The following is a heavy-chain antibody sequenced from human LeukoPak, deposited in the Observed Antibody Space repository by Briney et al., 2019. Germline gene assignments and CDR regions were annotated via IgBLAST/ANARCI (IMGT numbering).Heavy chain of an antibody. CDR3: AKDDVDTAMVPTDY. D-gene: IGHD5-18*01. CDR2: ISGSGGST. CDR1: GFTFSSYA. Sequence: PGGSLRLSCAASGFTFSSYAMSWVRQAPGKGLEWVSAISGSGGSTYYADSVKGRFTISRDNSMNTLYLQMNSLRAEDTAVYYCAKDDVDTAMVPTDYWGQGTLVTVSS. J-gene: IGHJ4*02. V-gene: IGHV3-23*01.